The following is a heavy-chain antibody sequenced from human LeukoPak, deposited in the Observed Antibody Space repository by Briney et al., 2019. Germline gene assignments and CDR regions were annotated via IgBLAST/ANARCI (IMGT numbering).Heavy chain of an antibody. CDR2: FDREDGGT. Sequence: GASVKVSCKLSGYSGIELDMHWVRQAPGKGLERMGGFDREDGGTIYARKFQGRVTMTEDTPTDTAYMELSSLTSEDTAVYYCATHTISGVVTYAFQMWGRGTLVTVSS. J-gene: IGHJ3*02. D-gene: IGHD3-3*01. CDR3: ATHTISGVVTYAFQM. V-gene: IGHV1-24*01. CDR1: GYSGIELD.